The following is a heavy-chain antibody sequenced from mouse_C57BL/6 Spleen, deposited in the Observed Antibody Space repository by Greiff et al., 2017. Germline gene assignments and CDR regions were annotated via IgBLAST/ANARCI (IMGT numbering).Heavy chain of an antibody. Sequence: EVKVEESGGGLVKPGGSLKLSCAASGFTFSDYGMHWVRQAPEKGLEWVAYISSGSSTIYYADTVKGRFTISRDNAKNTLFLQMTSLRSEDTAMYYCARQGYPYYYAMDYWGQGTSVTVSS. CDR2: ISSGSSTI. CDR3: ARQGYPYYYAMDY. V-gene: IGHV5-17*01. J-gene: IGHJ4*01. CDR1: GFTFSDYG. D-gene: IGHD2-2*01.